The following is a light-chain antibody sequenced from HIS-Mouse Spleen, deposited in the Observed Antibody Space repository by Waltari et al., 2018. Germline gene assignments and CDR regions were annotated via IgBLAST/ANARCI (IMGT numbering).Light chain of an antibody. Sequence: QSALTQPASVSGSPGQPTTISCTGTSSDVGCYNYLPWYQQHPGKAPKLIIYDVSNLPSGVSNRVSGSKSGNTASLTISGLQAEDEADYYCSSYTSSSTLVVFGGGTKLTVL. J-gene: IGLJ2*01. V-gene: IGLV2-14*03. CDR3: SSYTSSSTLVV. CDR1: SSDVGCYNY. CDR2: DVS.